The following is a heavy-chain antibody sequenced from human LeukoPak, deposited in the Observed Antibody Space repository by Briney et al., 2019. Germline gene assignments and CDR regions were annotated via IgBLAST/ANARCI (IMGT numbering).Heavy chain of an antibody. CDR3: ARDGVPGAVSCPGRFDP. J-gene: IGHJ5*02. V-gene: IGHV1-58*01. Sequence: SVKVSCKASGFTFTSSAVQWVRQARGQRLEWIGWIVVGSGNTNYAQKFQERVTITRDMSTSTAYMELSSLRSEDTAVYYCARDGVPGAVSCPGRFDPWGQGTLVTVSS. D-gene: IGHD2-2*01. CDR2: IVVGSGNT. CDR1: GFTFTSSA.